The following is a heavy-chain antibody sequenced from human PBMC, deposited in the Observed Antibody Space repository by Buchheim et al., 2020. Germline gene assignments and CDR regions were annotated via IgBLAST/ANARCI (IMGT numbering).Heavy chain of an antibody. CDR2: IYYSGST. CDR1: GGSISSYY. CDR3: ARGIVVVAATPQVGWFDP. V-gene: IGHV4-59*01. D-gene: IGHD2-15*01. Sequence: QVQLQESGLGLVKPSETLSLTCTVSGGSISSYYWSWIRQPPGKGLEWIGYIYYSGSTNYNPSLKSRVTISVDTSKNQFSLKLSSVTAADTAVYYCARGIVVVAATPQVGWFDPWGQGTL. J-gene: IGHJ5*02.